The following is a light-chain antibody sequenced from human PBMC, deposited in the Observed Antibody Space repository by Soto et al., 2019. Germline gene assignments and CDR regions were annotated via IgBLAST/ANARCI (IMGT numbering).Light chain of an antibody. CDR2: DAS. J-gene: IGKJ5*01. CDR3: QQRDNLVT. Sequence: DIQMTQSPSSLSASVGDRVTITCQASQDISNSLNWYQQRPGKAPQLLIYDASNLETAVPSRFSSSRSGTDFTLTASSLQPEDTATYYCQQRDNLVTFGQGTRLEIK. V-gene: IGKV1-33*01. CDR1: QDISNS.